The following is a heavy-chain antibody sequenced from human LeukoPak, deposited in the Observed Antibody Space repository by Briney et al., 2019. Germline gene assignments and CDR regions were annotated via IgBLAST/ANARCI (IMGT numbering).Heavy chain of an antibody. CDR3: AKDPSIVGATRYWFDP. D-gene: IGHD1-26*01. V-gene: IGHV3-7*01. CDR2: IKQDGSEK. J-gene: IGHJ5*02. Sequence: GGSLRLSCAASGFTLSSYWMNWVRQAPGKGLEWVANIKQDGSEKYYVDSVKGRFTISRDNSKNTLYLQMNSLRAEDTAVYYCAKDPSIVGATRYWFDPWGQGTLVTVSS. CDR1: GFTLSSYW.